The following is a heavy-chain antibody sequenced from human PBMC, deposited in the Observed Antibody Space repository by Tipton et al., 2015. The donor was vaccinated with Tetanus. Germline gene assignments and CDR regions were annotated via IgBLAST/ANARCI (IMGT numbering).Heavy chain of an antibody. J-gene: IGHJ6*02. V-gene: IGHV4-59*01. CDR2: IYYTGST. D-gene: IGHD2-21*01. CDR1: GGSMNSYY. CDR3: ARLTGHSMDVVDYYYFGMDV. Sequence: GLVKPSETLSLICTVSGGSMNSYYWSWIPQPPGKGLEWIGYIYYTGSTNYNPSLKSGVTISLDTSKNQFSLKLTSVSAADTAVYYCARLTGHSMDVVDYYYFGMDVWGQGTKVTVSS.